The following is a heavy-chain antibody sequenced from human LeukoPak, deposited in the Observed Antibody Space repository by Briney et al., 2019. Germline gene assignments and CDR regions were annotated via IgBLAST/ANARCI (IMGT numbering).Heavy chain of an antibody. V-gene: IGHV3-53*01. CDR1: GFSVSNNY. Sequence: PGGSLRLSCAVSGFSVSNNYMTWVRQAPGKGLEWVSVLYSDGRTYYADSVKGRFTISRDDSKNTLYLQMNSLGAEDTAVYYCARGTYYYTSGSYSRTPDDAFDIWGQGTMVTVSS. CDR2: LYSDGRT. D-gene: IGHD3-10*01. J-gene: IGHJ3*02. CDR3: ARGTYYYTSGSYSRTPDDAFDI.